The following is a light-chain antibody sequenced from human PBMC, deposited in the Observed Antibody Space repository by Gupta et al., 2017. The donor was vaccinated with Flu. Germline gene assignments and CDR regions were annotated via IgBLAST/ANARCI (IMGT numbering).Light chain of an antibody. CDR2: KAS. CDR1: QSISSW. V-gene: IGKV1-5*03. CDR3: QQYNSYSKT. J-gene: IGKJ1*01. Sequence: DIQMTQSPSTLSASVGDRVTITCRASQSISSWLAWYQQKPGKAPKLLIYKASSLESGVPSRFSGSGSGTEFTLTISSLQPDDFETYYGQQYNSYSKTLGQGTKVEIK.